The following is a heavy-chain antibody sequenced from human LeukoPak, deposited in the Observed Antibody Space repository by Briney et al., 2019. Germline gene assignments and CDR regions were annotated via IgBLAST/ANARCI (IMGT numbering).Heavy chain of an antibody. D-gene: IGHD6-13*01. V-gene: IGHV3-23*01. J-gene: IGHJ4*02. Sequence: GGSLRLSCAASGFTFSSFGMHWVRQAPGKGLEWVSAISGSGGSTYYADSVKGRFTISRDNSKNTLYLQMNSLRAEDTAVYYCAHISSSWPDYWGQGTLVTVSS. CDR2: ISGSGGST. CDR3: AHISSSWPDY. CDR1: GFTFSSFG.